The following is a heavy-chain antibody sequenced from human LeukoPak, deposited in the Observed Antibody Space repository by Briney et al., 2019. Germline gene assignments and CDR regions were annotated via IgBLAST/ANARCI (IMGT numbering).Heavy chain of an antibody. V-gene: IGHV4-34*01. CDR2: INHSGST. CDR3: AKNYGDYGTGFDP. J-gene: IGHJ5*02. D-gene: IGHD4-17*01. CDR1: GGSFSGYY. Sequence: SETLSLTCAVYGGSFSGYYWSWIRQPPGKGLEWIGEINHSGSTNYNPSLKSRVTISVDTSKNQFSLKLSSVTAADTAVYYCAKNYGDYGTGFDPWGQGTLVTVSS.